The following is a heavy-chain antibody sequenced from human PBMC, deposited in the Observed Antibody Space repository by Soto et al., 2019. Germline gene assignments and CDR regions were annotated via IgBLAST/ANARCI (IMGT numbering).Heavy chain of an antibody. J-gene: IGHJ4*02. D-gene: IGHD3-22*01. CDR2: ISGSGGST. CDR1: GFTFSSYA. V-gene: IGHV3-23*01. CDR3: AKPHYDSSGYYYFGFDY. Sequence: PGGSLRLSCAASGFTFSSYAMSWVRQAPGKGLEWVSAISGSGGSTYYADSVKGRFTISRDNSKNTLYLQMNSLRAEDTAVYYCAKPHYDSSGYYYFGFDYWGQGTLVTVSS.